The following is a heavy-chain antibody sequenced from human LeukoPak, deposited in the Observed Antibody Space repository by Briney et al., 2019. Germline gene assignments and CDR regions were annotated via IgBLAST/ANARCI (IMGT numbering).Heavy chain of an antibody. J-gene: IGHJ6*02. D-gene: IGHD6-25*01. CDR1: GYTFTGYY. CDR2: INPNSGGS. V-gene: IGHV1-2*02. Sequence: ASVKVSCKASGYTFTGYYMHWVRQAPGQGLEWMGWINPNSGGSDYAQKFHGRVTVTRDTSITTAYMELNSLTPDDTAVYYCARGSSGSSGWYYYGMDVWGQGTTVTVSS. CDR3: ARGSSGSSGWYYYGMDV.